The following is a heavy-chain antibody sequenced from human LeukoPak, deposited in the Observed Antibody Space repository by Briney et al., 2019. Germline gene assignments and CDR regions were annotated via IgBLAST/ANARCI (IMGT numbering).Heavy chain of an antibody. D-gene: IGHD1-7*01. CDR1: DYSINSNNW. Sequence: SDTLSLTCAVSDYSINSNNWWVWIRQPPGKGLEWIGYIYHSGSTSYNPSLKSRVSMSLDTTKNQFSLKLTSVTAADTAVYYCVRDRELNYWGQGTLVTVSS. CDR3: VRDRELNY. J-gene: IGHJ4*02. CDR2: IYHSGST. V-gene: IGHV4-28*03.